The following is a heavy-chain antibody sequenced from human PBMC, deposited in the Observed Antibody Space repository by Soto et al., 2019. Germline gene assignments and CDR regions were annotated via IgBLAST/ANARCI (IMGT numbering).Heavy chain of an antibody. CDR1: GFTFRSYG. Sequence: GGSLRLSCAASGFTFRSYGMHWVRQAPGKGLEWVAVIWYDGSNKYYADSVKGRFTISRDNSKNTLYLQMKSLRAEDTAVYYCARDFAPYCSGGSCYPEGGYWGQGTLVTVSS. J-gene: IGHJ4*02. CDR3: ARDFAPYCSGGSCYPEGGY. D-gene: IGHD2-15*01. CDR2: IWYDGSNK. V-gene: IGHV3-33*01.